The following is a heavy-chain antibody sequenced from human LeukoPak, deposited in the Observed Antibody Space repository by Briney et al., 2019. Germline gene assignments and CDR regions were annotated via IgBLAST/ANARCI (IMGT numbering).Heavy chain of an antibody. J-gene: IGHJ6*03. CDR1: GYTFTGYY. CDR2: ISAYNGNT. CDR3: ARGGYGDRPYYYCYMDV. D-gene: IGHD4-17*01. V-gene: IGHV1-18*04. Sequence: ASVKVSCKASGYTFTGYYMHWVRQAPGQGLEWMGWISAYNGNTNYAQKLQGRVTMTTDTSTSTAYMELRSLRSDDTAVYYCARGGYGDRPYYYCYMDVWGKGTTVTVSS.